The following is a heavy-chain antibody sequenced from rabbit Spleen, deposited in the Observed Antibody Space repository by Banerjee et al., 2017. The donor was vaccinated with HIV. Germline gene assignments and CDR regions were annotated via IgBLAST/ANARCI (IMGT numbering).Heavy chain of an antibody. CDR1: GVSFSSNVY. CDR2: IESGSSGDT. V-gene: IGHV1S40*01. D-gene: IGHD1-1*01. Sequence: QSLEESGGDLVKPGASLTLTCTASGVSFSSNVYMCWVRQAPGKGLEWIACIESGSSGDTYYASWAKGRFTISKTSSTTVTLQMTSLTAADTATYFCARYPSASDAYNLWGPGTLVTVS. J-gene: IGHJ4*01. CDR3: ARYPSASDAYNL.